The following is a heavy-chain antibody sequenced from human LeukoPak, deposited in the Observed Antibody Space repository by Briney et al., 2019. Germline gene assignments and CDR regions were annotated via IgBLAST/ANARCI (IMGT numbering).Heavy chain of an antibody. CDR2: ITTGGTDT. CDR3: AKDGDGIQYFDY. V-gene: IGHV3-23*01. Sequence: PGGSLRLSCAAPRFAFSSYVMSWVRQAPGKGLEWVSTITTGGTDTYYADSVKGRFTISRDNSKNTLFLQMNSLSAEDTAVYYCAKDGDGIQYFDYWGQGTLVTVSS. D-gene: IGHD7-27*01. CDR1: RFAFSSYV. J-gene: IGHJ4*02.